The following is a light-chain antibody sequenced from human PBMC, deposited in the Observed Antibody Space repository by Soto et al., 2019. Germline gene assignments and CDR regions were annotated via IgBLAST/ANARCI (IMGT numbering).Light chain of an antibody. J-gene: IGKJ1*01. Sequence: AIQLIQSKSSLSASVGDRVTITCRASQGIRNDLGWYQQKPGKAPQYLIQAASILQSGVPSRFSGSGSGTEFILTINNLQPEDFASYFCLQVYSFPRTFGLGTKVDI. CDR2: AAS. CDR3: LQVYSFPRT. V-gene: IGKV1-6*01. CDR1: QGIRND.